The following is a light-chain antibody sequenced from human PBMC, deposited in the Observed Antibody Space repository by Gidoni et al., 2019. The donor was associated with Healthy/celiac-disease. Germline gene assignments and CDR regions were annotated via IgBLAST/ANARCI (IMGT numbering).Light chain of an antibody. Sequence: QSVLTQPPSVSGAPGQRVTISCTGSSSNTGAGYDVHWYQQLPGTAPKLLIYGNSNRPSGVPDRFSGSQSCTSASLAITGLQAEDEAYYYCQSYDSSLSVVFGGGTKLTVL. J-gene: IGLJ2*01. CDR2: GNS. V-gene: IGLV1-40*01. CDR1: SSNTGAGYD. CDR3: QSYDSSLSVV.